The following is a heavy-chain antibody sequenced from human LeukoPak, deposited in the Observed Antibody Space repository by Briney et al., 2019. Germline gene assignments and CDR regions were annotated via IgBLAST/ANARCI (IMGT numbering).Heavy chain of an antibody. V-gene: IGHV1-3*03. CDR1: GYTFTSYA. J-gene: IGHJ4*02. CDR2: INAGNGNA. D-gene: IGHD3-22*01. Sequence: GASVKVSCKASGYTFTSYAMHWVRQAPGQRLEWMGWINAGNGNAKYSQEFQGRVTITRDTSASTAYMELSSLRSEDMAVYYCARDQWYYDSSGYYSSYFDYWGQGTLVTVSS. CDR3: ARDQWYYDSSGYYSSYFDY.